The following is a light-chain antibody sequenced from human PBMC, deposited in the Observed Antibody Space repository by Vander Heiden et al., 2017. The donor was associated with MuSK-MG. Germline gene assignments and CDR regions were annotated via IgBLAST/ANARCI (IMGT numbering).Light chain of an antibody. CDR2: GAS. CDR3: QQYNSWPWT. CDR1: QSVGSN. J-gene: IGKJ1*01. V-gene: IGKV3-15*01. Sequence: EIAMTQSPATLSVSPGERATLSCRASQSVGSNLAWYQQKPGQAPRLLIYGASTRATGIPARFSGSGSGTEFTLTISSLQSEDFAVYYCQQYNSWPWTFGQGNKVEIK.